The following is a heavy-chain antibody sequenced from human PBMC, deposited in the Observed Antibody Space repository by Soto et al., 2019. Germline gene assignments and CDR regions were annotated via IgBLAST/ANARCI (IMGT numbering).Heavy chain of an antibody. D-gene: IGHD4-17*01. CDR1: GFTFSSYG. CDR3: ARPRDYGWINYFDY. CDR2: IIGSGGSA. Sequence: EVQLLESGGGLVQPGGSLRLSCAASGFTFSSYGMNWVRQAPGKGLEWVSAIIGSGGSAYYADSVKGRFTISRDNSKSTLYLQMNSLRAEDTAVYYCARPRDYGWINYFDYWGQGTLVTVSS. V-gene: IGHV3-23*01. J-gene: IGHJ4*02.